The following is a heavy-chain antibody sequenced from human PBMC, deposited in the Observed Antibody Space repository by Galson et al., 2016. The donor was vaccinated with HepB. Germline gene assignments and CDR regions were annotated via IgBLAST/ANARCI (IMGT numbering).Heavy chain of an antibody. V-gene: IGHV4-59*01. CDR2: ISHSGRT. J-gene: IGHJ3*02. D-gene: IGHD6-13*01. CDR1: GGSISPYF. CDR3: ARTGAAAGPGRAFDI. Sequence: SETLSLTCTVSGGSISPYFWSRIRQPPLQGLEWIGYISHSGRTNYNPSLNSRLTISVDTSKNQFSLKLSSVTAADTAIYYCARTGAAAGPGRAFDIWGHGTMVTVSS.